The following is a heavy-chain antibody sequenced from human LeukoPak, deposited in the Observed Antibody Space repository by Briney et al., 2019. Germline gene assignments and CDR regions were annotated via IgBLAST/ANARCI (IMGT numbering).Heavy chain of an antibody. V-gene: IGHV4-4*02. J-gene: IGHJ4*02. CDR2: IYHSGST. CDR3: AREGSSSRYFDY. Sequence: PSETLSLTCAVSGGSISSSNWWSWVRQPPGNGLEWIGEIYHSGSTNYNPSLKSRVTISVDRSKNQFSLKLSSVTAADTAVYYCAREGSSSRYFDYWGQGTLVTVSS. CDR1: GGSISSSNW. D-gene: IGHD2-2*01.